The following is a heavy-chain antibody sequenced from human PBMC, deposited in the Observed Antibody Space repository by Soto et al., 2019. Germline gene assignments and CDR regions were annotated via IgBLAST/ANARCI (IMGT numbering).Heavy chain of an antibody. D-gene: IGHD3-22*01. J-gene: IGHJ3*02. CDR2: IYYTGNT. CDR1: GGSISPYY. Sequence: QVQLQESGPGLVKPSETLSLTCTVSGGSISPYYWGWLRQPPGEGLEWIGYIYYTGNTNYNPSLKSRVTISVDTSKNQFSLKLTSVTAADTAMYYCAREVTNYSDSSTYKDAFDIWGQGTLVTVSS. V-gene: IGHV4-59*01. CDR3: AREVTNYSDSSTYKDAFDI.